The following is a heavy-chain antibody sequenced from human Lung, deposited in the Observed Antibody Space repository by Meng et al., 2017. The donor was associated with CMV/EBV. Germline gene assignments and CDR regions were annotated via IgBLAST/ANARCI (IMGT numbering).Heavy chain of an antibody. J-gene: IGHJ4*02. Sequence: GGSLRLXCAASGFTFSNVWMSWVRQAPGKGLEWVGRIQSNTDGGTPIYGAPAKGRFTISRDNAKDSLYLQMDSLRVEDTAVYYCARDGAGSIDYWGQGTLVTVSS. CDR3: ARDGAGSIDY. CDR2: IQSNTDGGTP. V-gene: IGHV3-15*01. CDR1: GFTFSNVW. D-gene: IGHD6-19*01.